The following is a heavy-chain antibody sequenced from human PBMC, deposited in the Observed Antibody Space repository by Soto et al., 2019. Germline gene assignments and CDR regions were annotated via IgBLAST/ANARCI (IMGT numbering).Heavy chain of an antibody. CDR2: ISEAGREL. J-gene: IGHJ4*02. D-gene: IGHD3-9*01. Sequence: GGSRRLSCVASGFTFRSYWMNWVRQAPGKGPEWGASISEAGRELHSVASTKGRFTISRDNAKNSLFVKMKSLRAEHMALSYSVKDAICKFDYWGQGALVTVSS. CDR3: VKDAICKFDY. V-gene: IGHV3-7*01. CDR1: GFTFRSYW.